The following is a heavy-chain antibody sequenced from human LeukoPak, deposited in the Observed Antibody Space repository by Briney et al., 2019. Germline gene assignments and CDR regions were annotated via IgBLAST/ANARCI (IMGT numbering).Heavy chain of an antibody. Sequence: SGPVLAKPSEIRTLFHPLSEDPVRHARMGVSWIRQPPGKALEWLAHSSSNDEKSYSTSLKSRLTISRDTSKSQVNLTITNHHPIQTSIYYRARVLQDGYDKVPNWFDTWGQGTLVTVSS. CDR3: ARVLQDGYDKVPNWFDT. CDR2: SSSNDEK. CDR1: EDPVRHARMG. D-gene: IGHD3-9*01. V-gene: IGHV2-26*02. J-gene: IGHJ5*02.